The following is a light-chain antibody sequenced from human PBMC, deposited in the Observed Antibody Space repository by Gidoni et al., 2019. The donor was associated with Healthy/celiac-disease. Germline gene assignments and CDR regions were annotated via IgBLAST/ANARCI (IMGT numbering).Light chain of an antibody. J-gene: IGLJ2*01. V-gene: IGLV3-21*02. CDR1: NIGSKS. CDR3: QVWDSSSDHPV. CDR2: DDS. Sequence: SYVLTQPPSLSVAPGQTARITCGGNNIGSKSVHWYQQKPGKAPVLVVDDDSDRPSGIPERFSGSNSGNTASLTISRVEAGDEAEYDGQVWDSSSDHPVFGGGTKLTVL.